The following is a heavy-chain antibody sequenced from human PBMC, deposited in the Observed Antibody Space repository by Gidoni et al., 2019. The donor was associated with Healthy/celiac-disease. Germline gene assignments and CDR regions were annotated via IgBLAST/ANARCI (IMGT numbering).Heavy chain of an antibody. Sequence: QVQLVESGGGLVKPGGSLTLSCGASGFTFSAYYMSWIRQAAGKGLEWVSYISSSGSTIYYADSVKGRFTISRDNAKNSLFLQMNSLRAEDTAVYYCAREAVEMAPDAFDIWGQGTMVTVSS. V-gene: IGHV3-11*04. CDR2: ISSSGSTI. CDR3: AREAVEMAPDAFDI. D-gene: IGHD2-15*01. CDR1: GFTFSAYY. J-gene: IGHJ3*02.